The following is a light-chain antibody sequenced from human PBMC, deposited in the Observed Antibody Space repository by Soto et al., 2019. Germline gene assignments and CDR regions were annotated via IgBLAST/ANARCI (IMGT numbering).Light chain of an antibody. CDR3: QQYASSPRP. CDR1: QSVSSNY. CDR2: DAS. Sequence: EIVLTQSPGTLSLSPGERATLSCRASQSVSSNYLAWYQQKPGQAPRLLIYDASSRATGIPDRFSGSGSGTDFTLTISRLEAEDFAVYYCQQYASSPRPFGGGTKVDI. V-gene: IGKV3-20*01. J-gene: IGKJ4*01.